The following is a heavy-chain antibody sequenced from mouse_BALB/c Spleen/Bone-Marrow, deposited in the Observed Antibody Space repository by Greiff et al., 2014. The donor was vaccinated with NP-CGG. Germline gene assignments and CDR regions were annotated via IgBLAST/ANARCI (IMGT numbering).Heavy chain of an antibody. Sequence: QVQLQQSGAELVKPGASVKLSCKSSGYTFTSYWMHWVKQRPGQGLEWIGEINPSNGRTNYNEKFKSKATLTVDKSSSTAYMQLSSLTSEDSAVYYCARGATTVEATDYWGQGTTLTVSS. CDR3: ARGATTVEATDY. V-gene: IGHV1S81*02. CDR2: INPSNGRT. D-gene: IGHD1-1*01. CDR1: GYTFTSYW. J-gene: IGHJ2*01.